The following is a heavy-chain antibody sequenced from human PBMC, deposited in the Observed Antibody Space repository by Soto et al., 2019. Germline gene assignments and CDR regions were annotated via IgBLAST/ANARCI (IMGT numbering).Heavy chain of an antibody. J-gene: IGHJ4*02. CDR3: ARAQISGWYDGGTYYFDY. D-gene: IGHD6-19*01. CDR1: GFTFNNYA. CDR2: ISYHGIDQ. V-gene: IGHV3-30-3*01. Sequence: QVQVEESGGGVVQPGRSLRLSCAASGFTFNNYAMHWVRQAPGKGLEWVAVISYHGIDQYYADSVKGRFTVSRDNSKNMLYLQMNSLRAEDTAVYFCARAQISGWYDGGTYYFDYWGQGTLVTVSS.